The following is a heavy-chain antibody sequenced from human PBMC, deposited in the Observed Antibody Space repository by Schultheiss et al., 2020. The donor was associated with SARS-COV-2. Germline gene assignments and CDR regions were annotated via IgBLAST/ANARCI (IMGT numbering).Heavy chain of an antibody. CDR3: ARGVAVAGSPYDAFDI. D-gene: IGHD6-19*01. CDR1: GFTFSSYS. CDR2: INSNGGST. V-gene: IGHV3-64*04. Sequence: GESLKISCAASGFTFSSYSMNWVRQAPGKGLEYVSTINSNGGSTYYADSVKGRFTISRDNSKNTLYLQMNSLRAEDTAVYYCARGVAVAGSPYDAFDIWGQGTMVTVSS. J-gene: IGHJ3*02.